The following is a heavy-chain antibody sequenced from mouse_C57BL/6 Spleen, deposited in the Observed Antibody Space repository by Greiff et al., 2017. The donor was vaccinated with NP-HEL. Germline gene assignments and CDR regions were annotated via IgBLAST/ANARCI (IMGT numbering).Heavy chain of an antibody. D-gene: IGHD1-1*01. J-gene: IGHJ4*01. CDR2: ISGGGGNT. Sequence: EVMLVESGGGLVKPGGSLKLSCAASGFTFSSYTMSWVRQTPEKRLEWVATISGGGGNTYYPDSVKGRFTISRDNAKNTLYLQMSSLRSEDTALYYCARYGNYAMDYWGQGTSVTVSS. CDR1: GFTFSSYT. CDR3: ARYGNYAMDY. V-gene: IGHV5-9*01.